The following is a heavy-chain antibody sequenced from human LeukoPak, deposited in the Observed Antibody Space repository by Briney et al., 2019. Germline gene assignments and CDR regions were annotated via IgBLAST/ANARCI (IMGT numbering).Heavy chain of an antibody. D-gene: IGHD2-21*02. V-gene: IGHV3-23*01. CDR2: ISGSGGST. Sequence: GASLRLSCAASGFTFSSYAMSWVRQAPGQGLEWVSAISGSGGSTDYADSVKGRFTISRDNSKNTLYLQMNSLRAEDTAVYYCAKGLAYCGGDCYSLDYWGQGTLVTVSS. CDR1: GFTFSSYA. CDR3: AKGLAYCGGDCYSLDY. J-gene: IGHJ4*02.